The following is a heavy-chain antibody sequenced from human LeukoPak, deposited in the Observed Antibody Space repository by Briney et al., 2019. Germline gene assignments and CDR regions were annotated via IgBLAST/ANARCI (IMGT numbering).Heavy chain of an antibody. D-gene: IGHD1-26*01. CDR1: GFTFSSYE. CDR3: ARGGGSYYGIHIY. V-gene: IGHV3-48*03. Sequence: GGSLRLSCAASGFTFSSYEMNWVRQAPGKGLEWVSYISSSGSTIYYADSVKGRFTVSRDNAKNSLYLQMNSLRAEDTAVYYCARGGGSYYGIHIYWGQGTLVTVSS. CDR2: ISSSGSTI. J-gene: IGHJ4*02.